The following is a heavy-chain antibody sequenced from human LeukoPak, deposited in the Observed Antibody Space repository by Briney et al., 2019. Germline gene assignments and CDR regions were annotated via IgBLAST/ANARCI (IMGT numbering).Heavy chain of an antibody. Sequence: ESLKIPCKGSGYNFTSYWIAWVRQMPGRGLEWMGIIYPGDSDTRYSPSFQGQVIISADKSISTAYLQWSSLKASDTAIYYCATYSDTFYFDCWGQGTLVTVSS. CDR2: IYPGDSDT. J-gene: IGHJ4*02. D-gene: IGHD3-16*01. V-gene: IGHV5-51*01. CDR3: ATYSDTFYFDC. CDR1: GYNFTSYW.